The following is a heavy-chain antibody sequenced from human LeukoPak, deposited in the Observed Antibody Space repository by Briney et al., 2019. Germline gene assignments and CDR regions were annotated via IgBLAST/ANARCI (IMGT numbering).Heavy chain of an antibody. V-gene: IGHV3-23*01. CDR3: AKSRARIAVAGTVYFQH. J-gene: IGHJ1*01. CDR2: ISGSGGST. Sequence: PGVSLRRSGSASGFTFSSYAMSWVRQAPGNGLEWVSAISGSGGSTDYADSVKGRFTISRDNSKNTLYLQMNSLRAEDTAVYYCAKSRARIAVAGTVYFQHWGQGTLVTVSS. CDR1: GFTFSSYA. D-gene: IGHD6-19*01.